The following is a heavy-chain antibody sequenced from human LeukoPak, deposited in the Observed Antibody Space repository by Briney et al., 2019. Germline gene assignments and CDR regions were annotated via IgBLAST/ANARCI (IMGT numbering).Heavy chain of an antibody. CDR1: GFTFTAYH. D-gene: IGHD6-19*01. Sequence: GASVKVSCTASGFTFTAYHMHWVRQAPGQGLEWMGWINPNSGGTNYAQKFQGRVTMTRDTSISTAYMELSRLRSDDTAVYYCARDGYSSGRYDYWGQGTLVTVSS. V-gene: IGHV1-2*02. CDR2: INPNSGGT. CDR3: ARDGYSSGRYDY. J-gene: IGHJ4*02.